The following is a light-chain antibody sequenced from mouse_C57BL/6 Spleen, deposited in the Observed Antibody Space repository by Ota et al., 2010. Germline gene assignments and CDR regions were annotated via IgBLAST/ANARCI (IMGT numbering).Light chain of an antibody. J-gene: IGKJ2*01. V-gene: IGKV19-93*01. CDR2: YTS. CDR3: LQYDEFPYT. CDR1: QDINKY. Sequence: DIQMTQSPSSLSASLGGKVTITCKASQDINKYIAWYQHKPGKGPRLLIHYTSTLQPGIPSRFSGSGSGQDYSLTISSLEYEDMGIYYCLQYDEFPYTFGGGTKLEIK.